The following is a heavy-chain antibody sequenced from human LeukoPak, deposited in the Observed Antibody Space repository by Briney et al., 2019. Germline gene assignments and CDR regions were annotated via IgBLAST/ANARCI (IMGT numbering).Heavy chain of an antibody. CDR2: ISTFNGDT. CDR1: GYTFTDND. J-gene: IGHJ4*02. V-gene: IGHV1-18*01. CDR3: ARDYFQSSSHDY. D-gene: IGHD6-6*01. Sequence: ASLKVSCKTSGYTFTDNDISWVRQAPGQGLEWMGWISTFNGDTNYAQSYQGRVTMTTDTSTSTAYMELRSLRSDDTAVYYCARDYFQSSSHDYWGQGTLVTVSS.